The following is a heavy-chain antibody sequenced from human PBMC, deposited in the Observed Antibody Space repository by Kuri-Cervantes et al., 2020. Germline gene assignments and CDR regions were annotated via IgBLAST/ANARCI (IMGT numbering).Heavy chain of an antibody. J-gene: IGHJ4*02. CDR3: ARDETYYYGSGIDY. D-gene: IGHD3-10*01. Sequence: GESLKISCAASGFTFSSYAMSWVRQAPGQRLEWMGWINAGNGNTKYSQKFQGRVTITRDTSASTAYMELSSLRSEDTAVYYCARDETYYYGSGIDYWGQGTLVTVSS. V-gene: IGHV1-3*01. CDR1: GFTFSSYA. CDR2: INAGNGNT.